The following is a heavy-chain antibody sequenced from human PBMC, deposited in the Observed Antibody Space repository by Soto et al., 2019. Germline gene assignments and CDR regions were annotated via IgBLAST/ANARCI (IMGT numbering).Heavy chain of an antibody. D-gene: IGHD5-18*01. J-gene: IGHJ4*02. CDR1: GFTFSDNY. Sequence: LRLSCAGSGFTFSDNYMSWIRQAPGKGLEWVSHISSTSSYSNHADSVKGRFTTSRDNAKNSLYLHMNGLRAEDTAVYYCAGGGYTYGRHDYWGRGTLVTVSS. CDR3: AGGGYTYGRHDY. CDR2: ISSTSSYS. V-gene: IGHV3-11*06.